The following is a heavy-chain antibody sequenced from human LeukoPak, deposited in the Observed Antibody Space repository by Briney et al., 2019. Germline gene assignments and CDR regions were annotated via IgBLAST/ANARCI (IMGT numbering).Heavy chain of an antibody. V-gene: IGHV4-34*01. J-gene: IGHJ5*02. Sequence: SETLSLTCAAYGGSLSGYYWSWIRQPPGKGLEWIGEINHSGSTNCNPSLKSRVTISVDTSKNQFSLKLRSVTAADTAVYYCARVHQNNWFDPWGQGTLVTVSS. CDR3: ARVHQNNWFDP. CDR2: INHSGST. CDR1: GGSLSGYY.